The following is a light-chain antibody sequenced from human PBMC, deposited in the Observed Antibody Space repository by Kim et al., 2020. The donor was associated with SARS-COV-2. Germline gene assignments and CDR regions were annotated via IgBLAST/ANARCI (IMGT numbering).Light chain of an antibody. J-gene: IGKJ2*01. CDR3: QQRDNWPYT. CDR2: DTF. Sequence: SLSAGERATLSCRARQSGGSFLAWYQQKPAQAPRLLIYDTFSRATGIPARFSGSGSGTDFTLTISSLEPEDFAIYYCQQRDNWPYTFGQGTKLEI. V-gene: IGKV3-11*01. CDR1: QSGGSF.